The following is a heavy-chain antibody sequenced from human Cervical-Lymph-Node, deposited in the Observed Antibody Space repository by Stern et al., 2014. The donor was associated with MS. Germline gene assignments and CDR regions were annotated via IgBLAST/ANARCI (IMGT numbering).Heavy chain of an antibody. D-gene: IGHD3-22*01. Sequence: VQLVESGVEVKKPGASVPVSCKTSGYSFTSHAISWVRQAPGQGLEWLGWIIPYNENTDYARKFQGRVSLTTDASTSTAYMELRSLQSDDTAVYYCARVDYYESSGYYKYWGQGTQVAVSA. CDR2: IIPYNENT. CDR3: ARVDYYESSGYYKY. V-gene: IGHV1-18*01. CDR1: GYSFTSHA. J-gene: IGHJ4*02.